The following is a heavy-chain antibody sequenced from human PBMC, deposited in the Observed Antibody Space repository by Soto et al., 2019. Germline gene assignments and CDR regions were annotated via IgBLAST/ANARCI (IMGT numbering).Heavy chain of an antibody. D-gene: IGHD2-21*02. CDR2: ISAYNGNT. V-gene: IGHV1-18*01. Sequence: ASVKVSCKASGYTFTSYGISWVRQAPGQGLEWMGWISAYNGNTNYAQKLQGRVTMTRDTSTSTAYMELRSLRSDDTAVYYCARDRGIVVVTARDYWGQGTLVTVSS. CDR1: GYTFTSYG. CDR3: ARDRGIVVVTARDY. J-gene: IGHJ4*02.